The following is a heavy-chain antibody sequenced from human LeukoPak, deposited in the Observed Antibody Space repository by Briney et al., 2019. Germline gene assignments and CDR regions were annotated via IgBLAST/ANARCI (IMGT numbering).Heavy chain of an antibody. CDR3: ARLPVVVVAATRVYYGMDV. CDR2: IYYSGST. J-gene: IGHJ6*02. CDR1: GGSFSGYY. V-gene: IGHV4-59*08. Sequence: PSETLSLTCAVYGGSFSGYYWSWIRQPPGKGLEWIGYIYYSGSTNYNPSLKSRVTISVDTSKNQFSLKLSSVTAADTAVYYCARLPVVVVAATRVYYGMDVWGQGTTVTVSS. D-gene: IGHD2-15*01.